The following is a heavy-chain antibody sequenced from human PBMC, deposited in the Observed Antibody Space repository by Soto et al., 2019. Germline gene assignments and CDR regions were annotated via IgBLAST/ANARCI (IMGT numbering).Heavy chain of an antibody. J-gene: IGHJ4*02. CDR1: GTSIITADYY. D-gene: IGHD3-9*01. Sequence: SETLSLTCNVSGTSIITADYYWTWIRQPPGKGLEWLGYFNYIGRTFYTPSLKSRISISVDTSKNQVSLTLNSVTVADTALYYCVLGDDATGYGRYEFWGQGTLVTVSS. CDR3: VLGDDATGYGRYEF. CDR2: FNYIGRT. V-gene: IGHV4-30-4*02.